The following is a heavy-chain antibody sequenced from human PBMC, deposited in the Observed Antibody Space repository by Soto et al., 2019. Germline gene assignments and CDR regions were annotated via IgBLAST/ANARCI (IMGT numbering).Heavy chain of an antibody. CDR2: ITRSGDYT. V-gene: IGHV3-23*01. J-gene: IGHJ5*02. D-gene: IGHD6-19*01. CDR1: GFTFSSYA. Sequence: GGSLRLSCAASGFTFSSYAMTWVRQAPGKGLEWVSAITRSGDYTQYADSVKGRFTISRDNSKNTLYLQMNSLRAEDTAVYYCARDRGYSSGPYNWFDPWGQETLVTVSS. CDR3: ARDRGYSSGPYNWFDP.